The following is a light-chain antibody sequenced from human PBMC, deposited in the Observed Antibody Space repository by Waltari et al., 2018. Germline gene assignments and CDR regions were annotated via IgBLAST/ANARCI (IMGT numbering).Light chain of an antibody. V-gene: IGLV2-23*01. J-gene: IGLJ3*02. CDR3: CSYVGSSSWV. Sequence: QSALTQPASVSGSPGQSITISCPGTSSDVGSYNLVSWYQQQPGKAPKLMIYEGSKRPSGVSNRFSGSKSGNTASLTISGLQAEDEADYYCCSYVGSSSWVFGGGTKLTVL. CDR1: SSDVGSYNL. CDR2: EGS.